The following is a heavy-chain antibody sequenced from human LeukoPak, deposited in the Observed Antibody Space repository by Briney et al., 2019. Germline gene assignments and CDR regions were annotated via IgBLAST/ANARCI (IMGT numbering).Heavy chain of an antibody. J-gene: IGHJ4*02. V-gene: IGHV4-59*01. CDR1: GGSISNYF. CDR2: IYYSGST. D-gene: IGHD6-13*01. Sequence: SETLSLTCTVSGGSISNYFWSWIRQPPGKALEWIGYIYYSGSTNYNPSLKVRGTISVDTSKNHFSLKLSSVTAADTAVYYCARGYSTSWYYFDYWGQGTLVTVSS. CDR3: ARGYSTSWYYFDY.